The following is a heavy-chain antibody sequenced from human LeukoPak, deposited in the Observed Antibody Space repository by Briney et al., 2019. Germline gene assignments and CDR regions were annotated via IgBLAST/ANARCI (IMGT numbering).Heavy chain of an antibody. CDR2: IFHTGDT. D-gene: IGHD4/OR15-4a*01. CDR3: AATIVVTNPYPDGFDI. Sequence: SETLSLTCSVSGVSITSTSYYWGWVRQPPGKGLESIGSIFHTGDTYYNPSLKSRDTVSVDTSKNQFSLKVRSLTAADTAVYYCAATIVVTNPYPDGFDIWGQGTVVTVSS. V-gene: IGHV4-39*07. J-gene: IGHJ3*02. CDR1: GVSITSTSYY.